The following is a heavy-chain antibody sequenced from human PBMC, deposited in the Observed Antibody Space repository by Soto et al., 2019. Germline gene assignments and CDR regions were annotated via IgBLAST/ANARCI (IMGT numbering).Heavy chain of an antibody. Sequence: PGGSLRLSCAASGFTFSSYSMNWVRQAPGKGLEWVSDISGSSSTTYYADSVKGRFTISRDNSKNTLYLQMNSLRAEDTAVYYCAKRPLTGYYDYWGQGTLVTVSS. CDR3: AKRPLTGYYDY. D-gene: IGHD3-9*01. J-gene: IGHJ4*02. V-gene: IGHV3-48*01. CDR1: GFTFSSYS. CDR2: ISGSSSTT.